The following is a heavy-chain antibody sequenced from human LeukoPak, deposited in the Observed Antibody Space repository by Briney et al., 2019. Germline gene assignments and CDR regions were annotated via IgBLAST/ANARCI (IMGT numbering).Heavy chain of an antibody. CDR3: AKFPYGDYGGY. V-gene: IGHV3-23*01. Sequence: TGGSLRLSCAASGFPFSSYAMSWVRQAPGKGLEWVSAISGSGGSTYYADSVKGRFTISRDNSKNTLYLQMNSLRAEDTAVYYCAKFPYGDYGGYWGQGTLVTVSS. CDR1: GFPFSSYA. CDR2: ISGSGGST. J-gene: IGHJ4*02. D-gene: IGHD4-17*01.